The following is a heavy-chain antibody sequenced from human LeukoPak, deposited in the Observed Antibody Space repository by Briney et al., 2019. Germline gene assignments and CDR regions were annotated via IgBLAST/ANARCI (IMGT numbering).Heavy chain of an antibody. CDR2: INPNSGGT. V-gene: IGHV1-2*02. D-gene: IGHD3-10*01. CDR3: ARSHYGSGSP. Sequence: ASVKVSCKASGYTFSGYYMNWVRQAPGQGLEWMGWINPNSGGTNYAQKFQGRVTMTRDTSISTAYMELSRLRSDDTAVYYCARSHYGSGSPWGQGTLVTVSS. CDR1: GYTFSGYY. J-gene: IGHJ5*02.